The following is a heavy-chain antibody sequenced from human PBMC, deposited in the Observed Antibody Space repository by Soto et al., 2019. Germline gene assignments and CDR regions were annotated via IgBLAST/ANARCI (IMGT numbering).Heavy chain of an antibody. CDR3: ARDMSRYDSWSGYVSTTNWFDP. Sequence: SETLSLTCIVSGDSISSGVYYWSWIRHHPVKGLEWIGYIFYSGIAFYNPSLKGRVTISVETSENRFSLRLNSVTPADTPVYYCARDMSRYDSWSGYVSTTNWFDPWGQGALVTVSS. V-gene: IGHV4-31*03. CDR1: GDSISSGVYY. D-gene: IGHD3-3*01. J-gene: IGHJ5*02. CDR2: IFYSGIA.